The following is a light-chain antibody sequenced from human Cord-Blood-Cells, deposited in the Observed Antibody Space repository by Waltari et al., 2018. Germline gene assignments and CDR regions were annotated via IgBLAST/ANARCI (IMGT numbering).Light chain of an antibody. CDR1: QSLLLSNGYNY. CDR3: MQALQTPWT. Sequence: DIVMTQSPLSLPVTPGAPASISCRSSQSLLLSNGYNYLVWYLQKPGQSPLLLIYLGSNRASGVPDRFSGSGSGTDFTLKISRVEAEDVGVYYCMQALQTPWTFGQGTKGEIK. V-gene: IGKV2-28*01. J-gene: IGKJ1*01. CDR2: LGS.